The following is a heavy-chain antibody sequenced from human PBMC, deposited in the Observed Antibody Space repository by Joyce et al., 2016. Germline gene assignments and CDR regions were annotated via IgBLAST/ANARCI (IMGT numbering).Heavy chain of an antibody. CDR1: GGTFSSYA. J-gene: IGHJ5*02. CDR2: IIAIFDTT. Sequence: VQLVQSGAEVKTPGSSVKVSCKASGGTFSSYAISWVRQAPGQGLDWKRGIIAIFDTTHYAQKCHGRVTITADESTSTAYMELSSLRAEDAAVYYCARQTPELRHCSVTNCDTGNWFDPWGQGTLVTVSS. V-gene: IGHV1-69*01. CDR3: ARQTPELRHCSVTNCDTGNWFDP. D-gene: IGHD2-2*02.